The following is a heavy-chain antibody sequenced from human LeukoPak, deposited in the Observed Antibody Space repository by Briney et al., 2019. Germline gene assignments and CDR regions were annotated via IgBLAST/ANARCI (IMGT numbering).Heavy chain of an antibody. Sequence: GSLRLSCATSGFTFSSYWMSWIRQPPGKGLEWIGYIYYSGSTNYNPSLKSRVTISVDTSKNQSSLKLSSVTAADTAVYYCARERDGYRNFDYWGQGTLVTVSS. CDR1: GFTFSSYW. D-gene: IGHD5-24*01. V-gene: IGHV4-59*01. CDR3: ARERDGYRNFDY. J-gene: IGHJ4*02. CDR2: IYYSGST.